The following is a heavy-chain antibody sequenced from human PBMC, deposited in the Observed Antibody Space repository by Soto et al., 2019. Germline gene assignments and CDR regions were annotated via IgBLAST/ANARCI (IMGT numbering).Heavy chain of an antibody. CDR1: GGSVSNDY. CDR2: IYDSGST. D-gene: IGHD3-3*01. CDR3: AKENCWNSNYLEPTDIYTLALLDS. Sequence: PSDTLSLTCTVSGGSVSNDYWNWIRQPPGKGLEWIGYIYDSGSTYYNPSLKSRVTLSVDTSKNQFSLKLRSVTAADTAVYYCAKENCWNSNYLEPTDIYTLALLDS. V-gene: IGHV4-59*02. J-gene: IGHJ5*01.